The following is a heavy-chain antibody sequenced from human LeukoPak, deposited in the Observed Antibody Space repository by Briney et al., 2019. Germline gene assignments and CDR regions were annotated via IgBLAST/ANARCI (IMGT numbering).Heavy chain of an antibody. D-gene: IGHD3-10*01. CDR3: AKGGIKDYYYMDV. CDR2: INPDGSVK. CDR1: GFMFSSYW. J-gene: IGHJ6*03. Sequence: GGSLRLSCAASGFMFSSYWVTWVRQAPGKGLEWVANINPDGSVKYYVDSVKGRFTISRDNSKNTLYLQMNSLRAEDTAVYYCAKGGIKDYYYMDVWGKGTTVTVSS. V-gene: IGHV3-7*03.